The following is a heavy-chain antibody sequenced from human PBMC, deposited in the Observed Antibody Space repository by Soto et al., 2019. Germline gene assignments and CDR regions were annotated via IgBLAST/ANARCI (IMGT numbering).Heavy chain of an antibody. CDR3: ARDLIIPRRRMDV. V-gene: IGHV4-61*01. CDR2: ISYTGST. D-gene: IGHD2-2*02. Sequence: SETLSLTCTVSGGSVSSGSYYWSWIRQPPGRGLEWIGYISYTGSTHYSPSLKSRVTISGGSSKNQFSLKLTSVTAADTAVYYCARDLIIPRRRMDVWGQGTSVTVSS. J-gene: IGHJ6*02. CDR1: GGSVSSGSYY.